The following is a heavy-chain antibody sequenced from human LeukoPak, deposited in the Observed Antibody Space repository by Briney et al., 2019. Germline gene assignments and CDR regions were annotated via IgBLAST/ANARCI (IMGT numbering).Heavy chain of an antibody. Sequence: GGSLRLSCAASGFTFSSYSMNWVRQAPGKGLEWVSYISSSSSTIYYADSVKGRFTISRDNAKNSLYLQMNSLRAEDTAVYYCARGGLLWFGELLFNAFDIWGQGTMVTVSS. CDR2: ISSSSSTI. D-gene: IGHD3-10*01. J-gene: IGHJ3*02. V-gene: IGHV3-48*04. CDR1: GFTFSSYS. CDR3: ARGGLLWFGELLFNAFDI.